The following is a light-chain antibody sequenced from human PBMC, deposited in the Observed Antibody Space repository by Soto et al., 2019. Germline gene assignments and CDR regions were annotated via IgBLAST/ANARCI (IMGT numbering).Light chain of an antibody. Sequence: DIQMTQSPSTLSGSVGDRVTITCRASQSISSWLAWYQQKPGKAPKVLIYKASSLESGVPSRFSGSGSGTEFTLTISSLQPDDLATYYCQQYDTYPWTFGQGTKVDIK. V-gene: IGKV1-5*03. CDR1: QSISSW. CDR3: QQYDTYPWT. J-gene: IGKJ1*01. CDR2: KAS.